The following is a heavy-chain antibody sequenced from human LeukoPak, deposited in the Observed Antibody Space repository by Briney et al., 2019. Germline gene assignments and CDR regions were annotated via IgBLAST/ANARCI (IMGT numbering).Heavy chain of an antibody. J-gene: IGHJ6*03. CDR1: GGSISSGTYY. Sequence: SETLSLTCTVSGGSISSGTYYWAWIRQPPGRGLEWIGTIYHSGSTYYNPSFKTRVTISVDTSKNQFSLNLTSLTAADTAVYYCARDRKYYYHMDVWGKGTTVTVSS. V-gene: IGHV4-39*07. D-gene: IGHD1-14*01. CDR3: ARDRKYYYHMDV. CDR2: IYHSGST.